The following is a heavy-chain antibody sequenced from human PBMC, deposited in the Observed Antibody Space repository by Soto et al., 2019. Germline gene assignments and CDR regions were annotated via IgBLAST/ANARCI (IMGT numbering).Heavy chain of an antibody. CDR3: AKTKRAAAGRTFDY. CDR1: GFTFSSYA. V-gene: IGHV3-23*01. Sequence: GGSXRLSCAASGFTFSSYAMSWVRPAPGKGLEWVSAISGSGGSTYYADSVKGRFTISRDNSKNTLYLQMNSLRAEDTAVYYCAKTKRAAAGRTFDYWGQGTLVTVSS. D-gene: IGHD6-13*01. CDR2: ISGSGGST. J-gene: IGHJ4*02.